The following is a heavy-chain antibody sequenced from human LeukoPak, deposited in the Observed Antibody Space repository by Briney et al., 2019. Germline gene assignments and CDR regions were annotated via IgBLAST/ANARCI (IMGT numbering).Heavy chain of an antibody. CDR1: GYTLTELS. CDR3: ATMFLAGPYSLGF. V-gene: IGHV1-24*01. J-gene: IGHJ4*02. Sequence: ASVKVSCKVSGYTLTELSMHWVRQAPGKGLEWMGGFDPEDGETIYAQKFQGRVTMTADTSTDTAYMELRSLRSEDTAVYYCATMFLAGPYSLGFWGQGTLVTVSS. CDR2: FDPEDGET. D-gene: IGHD2-15*01.